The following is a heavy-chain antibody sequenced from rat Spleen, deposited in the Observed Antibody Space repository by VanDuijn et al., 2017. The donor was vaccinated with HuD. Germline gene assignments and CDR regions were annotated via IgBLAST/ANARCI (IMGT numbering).Heavy chain of an antibody. J-gene: IGHJ4*01. Sequence: EVQLVESGGGLVQPGRSNKLSCTTFGFTFSNYYMAWVRQTPTKGLEWVASISTGGGNTYYRDSVKGRFTISRDNAKNILYLQMDSLRSEDTATYYCARRIIRGIDVMDAWGQGISVTVSS. CDR3: ARRIIRGIDVMDA. CDR2: ISTGGGNT. CDR1: GFTFSNYY. V-gene: IGHV5-25*01. D-gene: IGHD4-3*01.